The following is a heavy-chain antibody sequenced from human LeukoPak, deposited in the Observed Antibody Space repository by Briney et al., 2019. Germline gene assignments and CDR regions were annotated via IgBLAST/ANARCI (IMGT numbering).Heavy chain of an antibody. CDR3: ARDEGSYYDSSGYPLKYFDL. J-gene: IGHJ2*01. CDR1: GFTFSSYW. V-gene: IGHV3-74*01. D-gene: IGHD3-22*01. CDR2: INSDGSST. Sequence: PGGSLRLSCAASGFTFSSYWMHWVRQAPGKGLVWVSRINSDGSSTSYADSVKGRFTISRDNAKNTLYLQMNSLRAEDTAVYYCARDEGSYYDSSGYPLKYFDLWGRGTLVTVSS.